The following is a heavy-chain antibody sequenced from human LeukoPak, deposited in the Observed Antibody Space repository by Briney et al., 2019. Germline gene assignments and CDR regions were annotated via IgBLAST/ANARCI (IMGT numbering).Heavy chain of an antibody. CDR1: GYLFSTSW. D-gene: IGHD3-22*01. Sequence: GESLKISCKGSGYLFSTSWIAWVRQMPGKGLEWMGIVYPGDSGARYSPSFQGQVTMSADTSINTAYLQWSSLKASDTAIYYCARKSYYDSYQHAFDIWGRGTMVTVPS. J-gene: IGHJ3*02. CDR2: VYPGDSGA. V-gene: IGHV5-51*01. CDR3: ARKSYYDSYQHAFDI.